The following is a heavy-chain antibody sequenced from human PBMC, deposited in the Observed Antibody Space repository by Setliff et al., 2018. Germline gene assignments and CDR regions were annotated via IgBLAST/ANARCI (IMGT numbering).Heavy chain of an antibody. CDR2: ISWDGGST. J-gene: IGHJ6*03. CDR1: GFTFSSYN. Sequence: GGSLRLSCAASGFTFSSYNMHWVRQAPGKGLEWVSLISWDGGSTYYADSVKGRFTISRDNSKNSLYLQMNSLRTEDTALYYCAKGGDSSSWYGFSYYYYMDVWGKGTTVTVSS. CDR3: AKGGDSSSWYGFSYYYYMDV. V-gene: IGHV3-43*01. D-gene: IGHD6-13*01.